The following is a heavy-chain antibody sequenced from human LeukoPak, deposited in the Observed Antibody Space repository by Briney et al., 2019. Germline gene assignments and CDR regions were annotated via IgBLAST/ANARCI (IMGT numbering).Heavy chain of an antibody. Sequence: GASVKVSCKASGYTFTSYAMHWVRQAPGQGLEWMGWINPNSGGTSYAQKFQGRVTMTRDTSITTAYMELSRLTSDDTAMYYCARIPGDSSGYNSWGQGTLVTVSS. J-gene: IGHJ4*02. D-gene: IGHD3-22*01. V-gene: IGHV1-2*02. CDR3: ARIPGDSSGYNS. CDR2: INPNSGGT. CDR1: GYTFTSYA.